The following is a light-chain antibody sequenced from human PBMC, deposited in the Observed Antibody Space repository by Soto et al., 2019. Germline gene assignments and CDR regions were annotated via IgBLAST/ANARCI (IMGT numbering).Light chain of an antibody. CDR2: GAS. CDR1: QSVSSN. CDR3: QQRSNWPPIT. J-gene: IGKJ5*01. Sequence: EIVTTQSPATLSVSPGERSTLSCMSSQSVSSNLAWYQQKPGQAPRLLIYGASTRATGIPARFSGSGSGTEFTLTISSLQSEDFAVYYCQQRSNWPPITFGQGTRLEIK. V-gene: IGKV3-15*01.